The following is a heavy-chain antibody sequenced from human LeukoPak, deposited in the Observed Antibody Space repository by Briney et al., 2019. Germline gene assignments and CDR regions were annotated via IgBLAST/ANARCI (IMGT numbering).Heavy chain of an antibody. CDR1: GFXFSSYV. CDR3: ARQLGYCSGDSCYFDF. V-gene: IGHV3-23*01. D-gene: IGHD2-15*01. CDR2: ISFSGGST. Sequence: PGGSLRLSCAASGFXFSSYVMSWVRQAPGKGLEWVSAISFSGGSTYYADSVKGRFTLSRDNSKNTLYLQMNSLRVEYTAVYYCARQLGYCSGDSCYFDFWGQGTLVTVSS. J-gene: IGHJ4*02.